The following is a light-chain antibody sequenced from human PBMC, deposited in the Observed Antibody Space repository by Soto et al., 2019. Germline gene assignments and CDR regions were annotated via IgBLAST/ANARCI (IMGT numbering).Light chain of an antibody. V-gene: IGKV2-28*01. Sequence: DIVMTQSPLSLPVTPGEPASISCRSSQSLLHSNGYNYLDWYLQKPGQSPQLLIYLGSNRASGVPDRFSGSGSGTDFTLKISRGEAEDVGVYYCMQALQTPLPVGGGTKVEIK. CDR1: QSLLHSNGYNY. J-gene: IGKJ4*01. CDR3: MQALQTPLP. CDR2: LGS.